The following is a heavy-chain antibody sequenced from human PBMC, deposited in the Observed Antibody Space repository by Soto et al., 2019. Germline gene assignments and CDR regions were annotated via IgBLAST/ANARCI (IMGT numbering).Heavy chain of an antibody. CDR2: FDPEDVET. V-gene: IGHV1-24*01. J-gene: IGHJ4*02. Sequence: GASVKVSGKVSGYTLTELSMHWERQAPGKGLEWMGGFDPEDVETIHAQKFQGRVTMTEDTSTDTAYMELSSLRSEGRAVYYCATAIRSSWWEDDYWGQGTLVPVSS. CDR1: GYTLTELS. D-gene: IGHD6-13*01. CDR3: ATAIRSSWWEDDY.